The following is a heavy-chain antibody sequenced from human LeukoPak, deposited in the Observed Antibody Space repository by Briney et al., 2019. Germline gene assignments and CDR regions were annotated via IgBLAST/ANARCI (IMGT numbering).Heavy chain of an antibody. CDR2: IYSGGST. CDR3: AGGYSYGYIDY. Sequence: GGSLRLSCAASGFTVSSNYMSWVRQPPGKGLEWVSIIYSGGSTYYADSAQGRFTISREISKNPLFLQMHSPGTEGTGVSYRAGGYSYGYIDYWGQGRLVTVSS. V-gene: IGHV3-53*01. J-gene: IGHJ4*02. CDR1: GFTVSSNY. D-gene: IGHD5-18*01.